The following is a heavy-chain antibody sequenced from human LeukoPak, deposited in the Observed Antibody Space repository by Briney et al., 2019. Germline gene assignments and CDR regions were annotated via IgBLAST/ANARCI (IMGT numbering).Heavy chain of an antibody. Sequence: SVKVSCKASGFTCTSSAMQWVRQARGQRLEWIGWIVVGSGNTNYAQKFQERVTITRGMSTSTVYMELSSLRSEDTAVYYCAAREMAVSYYFDYWGQGTLVTVSS. D-gene: IGHD5-24*01. V-gene: IGHV1-58*02. J-gene: IGHJ4*02. CDR1: GFTCTSSA. CDR3: AAREMAVSYYFDY. CDR2: IVVGSGNT.